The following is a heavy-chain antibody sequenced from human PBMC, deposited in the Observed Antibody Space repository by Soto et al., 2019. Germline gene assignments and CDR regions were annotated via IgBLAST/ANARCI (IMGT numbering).Heavy chain of an antibody. CDR1: GFTFSGSA. V-gene: IGHV3-73*02. CDR2: IRSKAKNYAK. CDR3: VGVCISCREFLHH. D-gene: IGHD2-2*01. J-gene: IGHJ1*01. Sequence: EVQLVESGGGLVQPGGSLKLSCAASGFTFSGSAMHWVRQASGKGLEWVGRIRSKAKNYAKEYVVSVKGRFTISRDDSKNTAYLQVNSLKTEDTAVYYCVGVCISCREFLHHWGQGTLVTVSS.